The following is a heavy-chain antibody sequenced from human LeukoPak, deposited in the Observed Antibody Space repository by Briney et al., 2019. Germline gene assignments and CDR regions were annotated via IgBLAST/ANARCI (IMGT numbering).Heavy chain of an antibody. Sequence: GGSLRLSCAASGFTFSSYWMSWVRQAPGKGLEWVANIKQDGSEKYYVDSVKGRFTISRDNAKNSLYLQMNSLRAEDTAVYYCARPRTYYYDSSGYYMDAFDIWGQGTMVTVSS. CDR1: GFTFSSYW. J-gene: IGHJ3*02. V-gene: IGHV3-7*01. D-gene: IGHD3-22*01. CDR2: IKQDGSEK. CDR3: ARPRTYYYDSSGYYMDAFDI.